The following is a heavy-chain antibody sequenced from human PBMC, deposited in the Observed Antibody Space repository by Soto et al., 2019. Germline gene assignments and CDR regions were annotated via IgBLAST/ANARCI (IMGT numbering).Heavy chain of an antibody. D-gene: IGHD1-26*01. CDR2: IGPESGAT. V-gene: IGHV1-2*02. CDR1: GYTFTGHY. CDR3: GRGRSGQIVVFY. Sequence: ASVKVSCKASGYTFTGHYIHWVRQAPEQGPEWMGEIGPESGATRYAQKFQGRVTMTRDTSITTVYMELKNLSPDDTAVYYCGRGRSGQIVVFYWGQGT. J-gene: IGHJ4*02.